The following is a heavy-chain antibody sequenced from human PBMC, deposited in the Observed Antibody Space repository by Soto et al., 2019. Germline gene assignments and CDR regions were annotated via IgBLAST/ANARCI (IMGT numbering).Heavy chain of an antibody. J-gene: IGHJ5*02. V-gene: IGHV4-30-4*01. CDR2: IYYSGST. D-gene: IGHD2-21*02. Sequence: SETLSLTCTVSGGSISSGDYYWSWIRQPPGKGLEWIGYIYYSGSTYYNPSLKSRVTISVDTSKNQFSLKLSSVTAADTAVYYCARAQIVVVTAITNNWFDRWGQGTRVTVS. CDR1: GGSISSGDYY. CDR3: ARAQIVVVTAITNNWFDR.